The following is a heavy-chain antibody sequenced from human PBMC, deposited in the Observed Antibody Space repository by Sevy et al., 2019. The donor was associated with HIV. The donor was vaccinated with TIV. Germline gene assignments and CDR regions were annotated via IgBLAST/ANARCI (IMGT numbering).Heavy chain of an antibody. Sequence: ASVKVSCKASGYTFTGYYMHWVRQAPGQGLEWMGWINPNSGGTNYAQKFQGRVTMTRDTSISTAHMELSRLRSDDTAGYYCARVGTYYYDSSGYYENYYFDYWGQGTLVTVSS. CDR3: ARVGTYYYDSSGYYENYYFDY. V-gene: IGHV1-2*02. CDR2: INPNSGGT. D-gene: IGHD3-22*01. CDR1: GYTFTGYY. J-gene: IGHJ4*02.